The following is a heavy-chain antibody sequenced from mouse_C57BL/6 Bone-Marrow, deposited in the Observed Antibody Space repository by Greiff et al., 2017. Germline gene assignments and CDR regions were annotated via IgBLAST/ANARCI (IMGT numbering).Heavy chain of an antibody. Sequence: QVQLQQPGAELVKPGASVKLSCKASGYTFTSYWMHWVKQRPGRGLEWIGRIDPNSGGTKYNEKFKSKATLTVDKPSSTAYMQLSSLTSEDSAVYYCARGIYYDDTDYAMDYWGQGTSVTVSS. V-gene: IGHV1-72*01. D-gene: IGHD2-13*01. J-gene: IGHJ4*01. CDR3: ARGIYYDDTDYAMDY. CDR2: IDPNSGGT. CDR1: GYTFTSYW.